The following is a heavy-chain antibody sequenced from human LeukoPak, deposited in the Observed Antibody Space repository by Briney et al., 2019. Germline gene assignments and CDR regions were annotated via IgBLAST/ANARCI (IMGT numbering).Heavy chain of an antibody. CDR2: IIPIFGTA. D-gene: IGHD2-2*01. CDR1: GGTFSSYA. CDR3: ARDGLYCSSTSCYFDY. J-gene: IGHJ4*02. Sequence: GASVKVSCKASGGTFSSYAISWVRQAPGQRLEWMGGIIPIFGTANYAQKFQGRVTITADESTSTAYMELSSLRSEDTAVYYCARDGLYCSSTSCYFDYWGQGTLVTVSS. V-gene: IGHV1-69*13.